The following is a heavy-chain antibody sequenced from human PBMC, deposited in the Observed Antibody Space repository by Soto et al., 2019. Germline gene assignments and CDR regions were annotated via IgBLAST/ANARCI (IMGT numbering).Heavy chain of an antibody. J-gene: IGHJ3*02. CDR1: GFTFSSYA. D-gene: IGHD3-22*01. Sequence: EVQLLESGGGLVQPGGSLRLSCAASGFTFSSYAMSWVRQAPGKGLEWVSAISGSGGSTYYADSVKGRFTISRDNSKNTLYLQMNSLRAEDTSVYYCAKDPVHYYYDSSGYYMDDAFDIWGQGTMVTVSS. CDR2: ISGSGGST. V-gene: IGHV3-23*01. CDR3: AKDPVHYYYDSSGYYMDDAFDI.